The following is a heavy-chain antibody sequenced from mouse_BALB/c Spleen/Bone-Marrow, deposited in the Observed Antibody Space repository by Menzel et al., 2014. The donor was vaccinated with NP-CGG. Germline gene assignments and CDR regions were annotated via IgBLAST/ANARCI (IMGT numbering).Heavy chain of an antibody. V-gene: IGHV1S132*01. D-gene: IGHD3-2*01. J-gene: IGHJ2*01. CDR2: IFPGTGTT. CDR1: GYTFTSYW. Sequence: QVQLQQSGAELVKPGASVKLSCKTSGYTFTSYWIQWVKQRPGQGLGWIGEIFPGTGTTYYYEKFKGKATLTIDTSSSTAYMQLSSLTSEDSAVYFCASRDSSGYVPDYWGQGTTLTVSS. CDR3: ASRDSSGYVPDY.